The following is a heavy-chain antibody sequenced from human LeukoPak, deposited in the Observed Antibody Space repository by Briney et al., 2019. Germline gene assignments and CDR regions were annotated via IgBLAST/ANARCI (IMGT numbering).Heavy chain of an antibody. D-gene: IGHD3-9*01. CDR2: IYYSGST. J-gene: IGHJ4*02. CDR1: GGSISSYF. V-gene: IGHV4-59*01. Sequence: SETLSLTCTVSGGSISSYFWSWIRQPPGKGLEWIGYIYYSGSTNYNPSLKSRVTISVDTSKNQFSLELSSVTAADTAVYYCARGSNYNILTAYYPFFDYWGQGTLVTVSS. CDR3: ARGSNYNILTAYYPFFDY.